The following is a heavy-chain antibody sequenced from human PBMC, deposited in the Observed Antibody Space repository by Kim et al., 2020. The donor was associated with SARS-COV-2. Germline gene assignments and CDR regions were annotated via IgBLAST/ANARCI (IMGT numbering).Heavy chain of an antibody. V-gene: IGHV6-1*01. CDR3: ARASSSWYGDAFDI. J-gene: IGHJ3*02. Sequence: AGSVKSRITINPDTSKNQFSLQLNSVTPEDTAVYYCARASSSWYGDAFDIWGQGTMVTVSS. D-gene: IGHD6-13*01.